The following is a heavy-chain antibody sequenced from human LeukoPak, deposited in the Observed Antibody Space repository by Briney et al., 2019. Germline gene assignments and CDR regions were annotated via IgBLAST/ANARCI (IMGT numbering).Heavy chain of an antibody. V-gene: IGHV4-39*07. CDR2: IYYSGST. CDR1: GGSISSSSYY. J-gene: IGHJ5*02. Sequence: PSETLSLTCTVSGGSISSSSYYWGWIRQPPGKGLEWIGSIYYSGSTYYNPSLKSRVTISVDTSKNQFSLKLSSVTAADTAVYYCASKLLWFGESPGNWFDPWGQGTLVTVSS. CDR3: ASKLLWFGESPGNWFDP. D-gene: IGHD3-10*01.